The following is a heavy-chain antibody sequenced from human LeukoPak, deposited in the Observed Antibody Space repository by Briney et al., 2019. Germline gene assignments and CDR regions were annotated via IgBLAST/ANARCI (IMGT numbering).Heavy chain of an antibody. D-gene: IGHD3-3*01. J-gene: IGHJ4*02. CDR2: IYYSGST. V-gene: IGHV4-59*08. CDR1: GGSISSYY. Sequence: SETLSLTCTVSGGSISSYYWSWIRQPPGKGLEWIGYIYYSGSTNYNPSLKSRVTISVDTSKNQFSLNLSSVTAADTAVYYCARQNNFDFWSGFFDYWGLGALVTVSS. CDR3: ARQNNFDFWSGFFDY.